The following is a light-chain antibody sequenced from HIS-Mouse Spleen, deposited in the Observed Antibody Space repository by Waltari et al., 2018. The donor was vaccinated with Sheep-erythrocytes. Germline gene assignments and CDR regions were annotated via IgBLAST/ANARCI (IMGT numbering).Light chain of an antibody. CDR2: DVS. V-gene: IGLV2-11*01. J-gene: IGLJ1*01. CDR3: CSYAGSYNHV. Sequence: QSALTQPRSVSGSPVQSVTISCTGTSSDVGGYNYVSWYQQHPGKAPKLMIYDVSKRPSGVPDRFSGSKSGNTASLTISGLQAEDEAYYYCCSYAGSYNHVFATGTKVTVL. CDR1: SSDVGGYNY.